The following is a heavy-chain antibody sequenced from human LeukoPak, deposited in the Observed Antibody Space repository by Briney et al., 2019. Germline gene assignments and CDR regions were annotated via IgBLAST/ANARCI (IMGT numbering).Heavy chain of an antibody. Sequence: GEFLKISCKGSGYSFTSYWIGWVRQMPGKGLEWLGIIYPGDSDTRYSPSFQGQVTISADKSISTAYLQWSSLKASDTAIYYCARRSSGSYIDNWGQGTLVTVSS. D-gene: IGHD3-10*01. J-gene: IGHJ4*02. CDR2: IYPGDSDT. CDR3: ARRSSGSYIDN. V-gene: IGHV5-51*01. CDR1: GYSFTSYW.